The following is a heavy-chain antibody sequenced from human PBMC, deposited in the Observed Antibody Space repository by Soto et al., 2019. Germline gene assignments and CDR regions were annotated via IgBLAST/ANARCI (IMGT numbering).Heavy chain of an antibody. CDR3: ARGGTRAADLPTY. V-gene: IGHV4-4*07. CDR1: GDSINNYY. J-gene: IGHJ4*02. Sequence: VRLQESGPGLVEPSETLSLTCSVSGDSINNYYWSWIRQPAGKGLEWLVRIYSSGSANYNPSLKTRRTMSADTSKNEVFLSVTSVTAADTAVYFCARGGTRAADLPTYWGQGIQVIVSS. D-gene: IGHD6-25*01. CDR2: IYSSGSA.